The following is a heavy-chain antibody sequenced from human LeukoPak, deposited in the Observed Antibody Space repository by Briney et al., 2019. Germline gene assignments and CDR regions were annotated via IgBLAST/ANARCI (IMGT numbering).Heavy chain of an antibody. D-gene: IGHD1-26*01. CDR2: ISGSGGST. CDR3: ASARVARALTSPLDY. Sequence: PGGSLRLSCAASGFTFSSYAMSWVRQAPGKGLEWVSAISGSGGSTYYADSVKGRFTISRDNSKNTLYLQMNSLRAEDTAVYYCASARVARALTSPLDYWGQGTLVTVSS. CDR1: GFTFSSYA. J-gene: IGHJ4*02. V-gene: IGHV3-23*01.